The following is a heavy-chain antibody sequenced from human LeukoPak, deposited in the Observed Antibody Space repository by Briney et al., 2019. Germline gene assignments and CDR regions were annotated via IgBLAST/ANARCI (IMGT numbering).Heavy chain of an antibody. J-gene: IGHJ5*02. V-gene: IGHV4-59*01. CDR2: IYYSGST. Sequence: PSETLSLTCTLSGGSITSYYWSSIRQPPRTRLEWIGYIYYSGSTNYNPSLKSRVTISVDTSKNQFSLRLSSVTAADTAVYYCARGGTRFDPWGQGTLVTVSS. D-gene: IGHD3-16*01. CDR3: ARGGTRFDP. CDR1: GGSITSYY.